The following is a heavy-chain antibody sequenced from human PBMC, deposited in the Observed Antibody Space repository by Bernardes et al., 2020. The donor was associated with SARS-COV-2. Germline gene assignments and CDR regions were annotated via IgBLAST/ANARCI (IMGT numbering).Heavy chain of an antibody. CDR3: ARVRYYYYGMDV. Sequence: LSLTCTVSGGSISSYYWSWIRQPPGKGLEWIGYIYYSGSTNYNPSLKSRVTISVDTSKNQFSLKLSSVTAADTAVYYCARVRYYYYGMDVWGQGTTVTVSS. J-gene: IGHJ6*02. CDR2: IYYSGST. CDR1: GGSISSYY. V-gene: IGHV4-59*01.